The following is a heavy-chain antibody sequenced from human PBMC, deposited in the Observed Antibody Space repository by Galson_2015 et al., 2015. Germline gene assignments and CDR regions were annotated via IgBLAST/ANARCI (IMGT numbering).Heavy chain of an antibody. V-gene: IGHV1-3*01. CDR2: INGGNGDT. D-gene: IGHD5-12*01. CDR3: ARGSGYDWGDFDH. J-gene: IGHJ4*02. Sequence: SVKVSCKASGGTFSSYAISWVRQAPGQRLEWMGWINGGNGDTKYSQKFKGRVTITRDTSASTAYMELSSLTSEDTAVYYCARGSGYDWGDFDHWGQGTLVTVSS. CDR1: GGTFSSYA.